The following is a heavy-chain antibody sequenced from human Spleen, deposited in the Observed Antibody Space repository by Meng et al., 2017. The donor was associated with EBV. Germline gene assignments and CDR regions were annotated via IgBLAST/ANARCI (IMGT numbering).Heavy chain of an antibody. CDR1: XDSISSFYY. CDR3: ARPFPSWQSPRLDPFGA. Sequence: QLQLRESGPGQVTPSXXXXLPXXLXXDSISSFYYWGWIRQPPGRGLEWIGSVHDTGSTYYNPSLKSRVTVSVDTSKNQFSLRLTSVTAADTAVYYCARPFPSWQSPRLDPFGAWGQGTLVTVSS. D-gene: IGHD6-19*01. CDR2: VHDTGST. J-gene: IGHJ5*02. V-gene: IGHV4-39*01.